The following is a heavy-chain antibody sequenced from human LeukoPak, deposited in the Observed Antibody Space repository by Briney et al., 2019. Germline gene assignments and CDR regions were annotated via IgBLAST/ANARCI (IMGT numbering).Heavy chain of an antibody. D-gene: IGHD1-26*01. Sequence: ASVKVSCKASGYTFTSYAMNWVRQAPGQGLEWMGWISAYNGHTNYAQKLQGRVTMTTDTSTSTAYMELRSLRSDDTAVYSCARGGRWELPRPYAFDIWGQGTMVTVSS. J-gene: IGHJ3*02. CDR3: ARGGRWELPRPYAFDI. CDR2: ISAYNGHT. CDR1: GYTFTSYA. V-gene: IGHV1-18*01.